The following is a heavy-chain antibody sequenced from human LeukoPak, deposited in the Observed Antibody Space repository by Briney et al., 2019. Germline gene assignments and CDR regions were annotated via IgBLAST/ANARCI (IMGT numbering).Heavy chain of an antibody. J-gene: IGHJ4*02. CDR3: AKDRFFYDSGSKAN. CDR2: ISWNSGII. V-gene: IGHV3-9*01. D-gene: IGHD3-22*01. Sequence: GGSLRLSCVASGFPFDDYGMFWVRHSPGKGLEWVSSISWNSGIIDYADSVKGRFTISRDNAKNSLNLQMNSLRVEDTAFYYCAKDRFFYDSGSKANWGQGTLVTVSS. CDR1: GFPFDDYG.